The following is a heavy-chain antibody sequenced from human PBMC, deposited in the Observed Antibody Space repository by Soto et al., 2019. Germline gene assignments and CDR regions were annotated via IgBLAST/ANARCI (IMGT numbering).Heavy chain of an antibody. Sequence: EASVKVACKASGGTFSSYAISWVRQAPGQGLEWMGGIIPIFGTANYAQKFQGRVTITADESTSTAYMELSSLRSEDTAMYYCARGSTWAFDASDIRRHGTMVSVS. CDR2: IIPIFGTA. J-gene: IGHJ3*02. D-gene: IGHD1-1*01. V-gene: IGHV1-69*13. CDR1: GGTFSSYA. CDR3: ARGSTWAFDASDI.